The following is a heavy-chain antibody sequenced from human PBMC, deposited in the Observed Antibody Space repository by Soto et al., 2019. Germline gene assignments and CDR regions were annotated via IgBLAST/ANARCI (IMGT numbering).Heavy chain of an antibody. J-gene: IGHJ4*02. Sequence: SETLSLTCTVSGDSISTADYYWNWIRKPPGKGLEWIGYIYYSGNTYYIPSLKSRVTISVDTSKNQISLKLNSVTAADTAVYYCARGIYSTSSFFDSWGQGTLVTVSS. CDR3: ARGIYSTSSFFDS. CDR2: IYYSGNT. D-gene: IGHD6-6*01. CDR1: GDSISTADYY. V-gene: IGHV4-30-4*01.